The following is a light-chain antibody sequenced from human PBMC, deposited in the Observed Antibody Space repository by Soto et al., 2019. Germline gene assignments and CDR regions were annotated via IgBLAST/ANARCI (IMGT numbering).Light chain of an antibody. J-gene: IGKJ3*01. CDR1: ETISTF. Sequence: DIQLTQSPSSLSASVGDRVTMTCRASETISTFLNWYQQRPGKAPELLIFAASTLQSGVPSRFSGRVSGTDFTLTISSLQPEDFATYYCQQTYTFGFTFGPGTTVDFK. CDR3: QQTYTFGFT. CDR2: AAS. V-gene: IGKV1-39*01.